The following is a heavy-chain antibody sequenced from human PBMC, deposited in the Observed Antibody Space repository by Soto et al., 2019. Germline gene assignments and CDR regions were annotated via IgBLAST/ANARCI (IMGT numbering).Heavy chain of an antibody. D-gene: IGHD3-10*01. CDR3: ARDPNYYYGSGSSGP. CDR2: INAGNGNT. V-gene: IGHV1-3*01. Sequence: ASVKVSCKASGYTFTSYAMHWVRQAPGQRLEWMGWINAGNGNTKYSQKFQGRVTITRDTSASTAYMELSSLRSEDTAVYYCARDPNYYYGSGSSGPWGQGTLVTVSS. CDR1: GYTFTSYA. J-gene: IGHJ5*02.